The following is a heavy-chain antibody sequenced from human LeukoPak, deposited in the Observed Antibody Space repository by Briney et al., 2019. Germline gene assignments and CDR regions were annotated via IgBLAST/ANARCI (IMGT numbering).Heavy chain of an antibody. D-gene: IGHD2-2*01. Sequence: SETLSLTCTVSGGSISSSSYYWGWIRQPPGKGLEWIGSIYYSGSTYYNPSLKSRVTISVDTSKNQFSLKLSSVTAADTAVYYCARELISHNPIVVVPTRHGFDPWGQGTLVTVSS. J-gene: IGHJ5*02. CDR3: ARELISHNPIVVVPTRHGFDP. V-gene: IGHV4-39*07. CDR1: GGSISSSSYY. CDR2: IYYSGST.